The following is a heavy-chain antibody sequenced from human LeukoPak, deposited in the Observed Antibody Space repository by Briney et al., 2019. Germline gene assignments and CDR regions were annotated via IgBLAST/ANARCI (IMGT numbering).Heavy chain of an antibody. Sequence: GGSLRLSCAASGFTFSSYGMNWVRQAPGKGLEWVSSISSSSSYIYYADSVKGRFTISRDDAKNSLSLQMNSLRAEDTAVYYCARSGIKMVRGVIIKSPYHMDVWGKGTTVTVSS. J-gene: IGHJ6*03. D-gene: IGHD3-10*01. CDR2: ISSSSSYI. V-gene: IGHV3-21*01. CDR1: GFTFSSYG. CDR3: ARSGIKMVRGVIIKSPYHMDV.